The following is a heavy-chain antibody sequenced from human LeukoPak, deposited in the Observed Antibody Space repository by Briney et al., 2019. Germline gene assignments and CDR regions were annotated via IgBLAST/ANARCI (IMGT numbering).Heavy chain of an antibody. CDR2: INHSGST. V-gene: IGHV4-34*01. Sequence: SGTLSLTCAVYGGSFSGYYWSWIRQPPGKGLEWIGEINHSGSTNYNPSLKSRVTISVDTSKNQFSLKLSSVTAADTAVYYCARMVVVVVAATGWFDPWGQGTLVTVSS. CDR1: GGSFSGYY. D-gene: IGHD2-15*01. J-gene: IGHJ5*02. CDR3: ARMVVVVVAATGWFDP.